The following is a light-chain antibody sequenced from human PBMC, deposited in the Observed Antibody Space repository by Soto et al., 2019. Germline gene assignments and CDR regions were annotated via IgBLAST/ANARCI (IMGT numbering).Light chain of an antibody. Sequence: QSALTQPASVSGSPGQPITISCTGTSSDVGGYNHVSWYQQHPGKAPKVMIYDVSNRPSGVSNRFSGSKSGNTASLTISGLQAEDEADYYCNSYTTSSTYVFGTGTKLTVL. CDR1: SSDVGGYNH. V-gene: IGLV2-14*01. J-gene: IGLJ1*01. CDR3: NSYTTSSTYV. CDR2: DVS.